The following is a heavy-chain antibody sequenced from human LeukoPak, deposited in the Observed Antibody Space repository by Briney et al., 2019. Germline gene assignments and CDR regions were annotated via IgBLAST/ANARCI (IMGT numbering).Heavy chain of an antibody. CDR1: GFTFSSYG. J-gene: IGHJ4*02. D-gene: IGHD2-2*01. Sequence: GWSLRLSCAASGFTFSSYGMHWVRQAPGKGLEWVAVISYDGSNKYYADSVKGRFTISRDNSKNTLYLQMNSLRAEDTAVYYCAKDLVKGIVVVPAAVPLYFDYWGQGTLVTVSS. V-gene: IGHV3-30*18. CDR3: AKDLVKGIVVVPAAVPLYFDY. CDR2: ISYDGSNK.